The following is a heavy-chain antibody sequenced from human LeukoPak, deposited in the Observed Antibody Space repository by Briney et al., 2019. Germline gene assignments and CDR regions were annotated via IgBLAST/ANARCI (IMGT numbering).Heavy chain of an antibody. CDR1: GFTFSSYA. D-gene: IGHD4-23*01. CDR3: AKDYHYGGNSFFDS. V-gene: IGHV3-23*01. Sequence: GGSLRLSCAASGFTFSSYAMSWVRQAPGKGLEWVSAFSGSGGDTYYADSVKGRFTISRDNSKNTLYLQMNSLRAEDTAVYYCAKDYHYGGNSFFDSWGQGTLVTLSS. CDR2: FSGSGGDT. J-gene: IGHJ4*02.